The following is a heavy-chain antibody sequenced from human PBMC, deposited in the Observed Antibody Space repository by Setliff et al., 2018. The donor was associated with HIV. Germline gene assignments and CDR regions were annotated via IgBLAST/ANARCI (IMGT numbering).Heavy chain of an antibody. J-gene: IGHJ4*02. CDR1: GISINGYY. Sequence: KPSETLSLTCSVSGISINGYYWSWIRQSPRTRLEWIGYVSSIGNTNYNPSLKSRVTISVGTSKNQFSLQLNSVTAADTAVYFCARTRAPYFFDFWGQGAQVTVSS. D-gene: IGHD1-26*01. V-gene: IGHV4-4*08. CDR2: VSSIGNT. CDR3: ARTRAPYFFDF.